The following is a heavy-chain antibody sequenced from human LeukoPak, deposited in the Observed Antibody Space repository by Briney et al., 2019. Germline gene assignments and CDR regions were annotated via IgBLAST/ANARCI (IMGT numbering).Heavy chain of an antibody. D-gene: IGHD5-12*01. CDR1: GGSISSGGYS. CDR3: ARVVVATMKSPDY. Sequence: PPETLSLTCTVSGGSISSGGYSWSWIRQHPGKGLEWIGYIYYSGSTYYNPSLKSRVTISVDTSKNQFSLKLSSVTAADTAVYYCARVVVATMKSPDYWGQGTLVTVSS. V-gene: IGHV4-31*03. CDR2: IYYSGST. J-gene: IGHJ4*02.